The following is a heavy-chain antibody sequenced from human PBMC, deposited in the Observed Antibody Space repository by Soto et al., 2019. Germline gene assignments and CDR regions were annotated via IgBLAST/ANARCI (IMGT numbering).Heavy chain of an antibody. Sequence: QVQLVESGGGVVQPGRSLRLSCAASGFTFSSYGMHWVRQAPGKGLEWVAVISYDGSNKYYADSVKGRFTISRANSKNTLYLQMNSLRAEDTAVYYCAKERGRKGVTTSHYYYYYGMDVWGQGTTVTVSS. V-gene: IGHV3-30*18. CDR2: ISYDGSNK. J-gene: IGHJ6*02. D-gene: IGHD4-17*01. CDR1: GFTFSSYG. CDR3: AKERGRKGVTTSHYYYYYGMDV.